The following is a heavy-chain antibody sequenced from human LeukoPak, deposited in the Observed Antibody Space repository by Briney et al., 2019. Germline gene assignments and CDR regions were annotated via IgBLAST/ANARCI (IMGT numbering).Heavy chain of an antibody. CDR1: GFTFSTYA. Sequence: GGSLRLSCTASGFTFSTYAMSWVRQAPGKGLEWVSAITDSSGNTYYAAPVKGRFTISRDNSKNTLYLQMNSLRAEDTAAYYCARAGHCTNGICYTPDFDYWGQGTLVTVSS. CDR2: ITDSSGNT. J-gene: IGHJ4*02. V-gene: IGHV3-23*01. CDR3: ARAGHCTNGICYTPDFDY. D-gene: IGHD2-8*01.